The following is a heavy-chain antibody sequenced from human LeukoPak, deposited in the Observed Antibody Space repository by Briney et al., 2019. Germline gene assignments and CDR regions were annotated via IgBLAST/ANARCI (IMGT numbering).Heavy chain of an antibody. CDR2: ITWNSGTI. D-gene: IGHD3-22*01. CDR3: AEDFQSSAYFDGLDV. CDR1: GFTFDDYA. V-gene: IGHV3-9*01. Sequence: PGGSLRLSCAASGFTFDDYAMHWVRQAPGKGLEWVSGITWNSGTINYADSVKGRFTISRDNAKNSLYLQMNSLRAEDTALYYCAEDFQSSAYFDGLDVWGQGTTVTVSS. J-gene: IGHJ6*02.